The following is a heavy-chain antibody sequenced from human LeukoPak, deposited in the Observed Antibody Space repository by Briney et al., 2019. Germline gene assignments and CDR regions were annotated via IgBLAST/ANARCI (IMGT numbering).Heavy chain of an antibody. Sequence: TGGSLRLSCAASGFTFNSYAMSWVRQAPGKGLEWVSAISGSGTSISDSGTYYADSVKGRFTISRDNAKNTLYLQMNSLRAEDTAVYYCAKHGYSGGWPQVPSDYWGQGTLVTVSS. J-gene: IGHJ4*02. CDR1: GFTFNSYA. CDR2: ISGSGTSISDSGT. V-gene: IGHV3-23*01. CDR3: AKHGYSGGWPQVPSDY. D-gene: IGHD5-12*01.